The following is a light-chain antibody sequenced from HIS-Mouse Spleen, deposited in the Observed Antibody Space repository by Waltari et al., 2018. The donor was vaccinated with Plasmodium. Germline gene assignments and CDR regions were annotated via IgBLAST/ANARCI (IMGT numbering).Light chain of an antibody. CDR1: SSDVGGYHY. CDR3: SSYAGSNKV. CDR2: EVS. Sequence: QSALTQPPSASGSPGQSVPISCTGTSSDVGGYHYVSWYQQHPGKAPKLMIYEVSKRPSGVPDRFSGSKSGNTASLTVSGLQAEDEADYYCSSYAGSNKVFGGGTKLTVL. J-gene: IGLJ2*01. V-gene: IGLV2-8*01.